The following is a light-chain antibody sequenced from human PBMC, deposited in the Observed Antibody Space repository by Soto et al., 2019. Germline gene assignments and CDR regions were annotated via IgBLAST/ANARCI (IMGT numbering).Light chain of an antibody. CDR3: SSYAGSNNVYV. CDR2: EVS. J-gene: IGLJ1*01. CDR1: SSDVGGHNY. Sequence: QSVLTQPPSASGSPGQSVTISCTGTSSDVGGHNYVSWYQQHPGKAPKLMIYEVSKRPSGVPDRFSGSKSGNTASLTVSGLQAEDEADYYCSSYAGSNNVYVFGTGTKLTVL. V-gene: IGLV2-8*01.